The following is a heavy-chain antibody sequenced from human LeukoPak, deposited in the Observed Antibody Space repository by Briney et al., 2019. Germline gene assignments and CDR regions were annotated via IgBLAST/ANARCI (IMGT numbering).Heavy chain of an antibody. J-gene: IGHJ6*03. V-gene: IGHV4-4*07. Sequence: PSETLSLTCSVSGASVTNFYWTWIRQPAGKGLEYIGRIYASGSIDYNPSLKSRVTLSVDSSNNQFSLNLTSVTAADTALYYCARSARFNYFYMDVWVKGTSVTVSS. CDR1: GASVTNFY. D-gene: IGHD2-15*01. CDR3: ARSARFNYFYMDV. CDR2: IYASGSI.